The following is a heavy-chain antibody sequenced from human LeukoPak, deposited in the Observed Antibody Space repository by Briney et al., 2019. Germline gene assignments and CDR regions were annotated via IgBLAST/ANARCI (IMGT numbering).Heavy chain of an antibody. D-gene: IGHD4-17*01. CDR1: GFTFSSYW. J-gene: IGHJ4*02. CDR2: ISSSSSYI. CDR3: ARANDYGDYPEPVY. V-gene: IGHV3-21*01. Sequence: GGSLRLSCAASGFTFSSYWMSWVRQAPGKGLEWVSSISSSSSYIYYADSVKGRFTISRDNAKNSLYLQMNSLRAEDTAVYYCARANDYGDYPEPVYWGQGTLVTVSS.